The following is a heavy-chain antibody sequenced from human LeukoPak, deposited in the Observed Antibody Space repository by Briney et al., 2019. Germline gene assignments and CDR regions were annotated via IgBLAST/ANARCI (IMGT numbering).Heavy chain of an antibody. V-gene: IGHV3-15*01. Sequence: GGSLRLSCAASGFTFSNAWMSWVRQAPGKGLEWVGRIKSKTDGGTTDYAAPVKGRFTISRDDSKNTLYLQMNSLKTEDTAVYYCTTSGYFTRYYYYYYMDVWGKGTTVTVSS. CDR1: GFTFSNAW. J-gene: IGHJ6*03. CDR3: TTSGYFTRYYYYYYMDV. D-gene: IGHD3-3*01. CDR2: IKSKTDGGTT.